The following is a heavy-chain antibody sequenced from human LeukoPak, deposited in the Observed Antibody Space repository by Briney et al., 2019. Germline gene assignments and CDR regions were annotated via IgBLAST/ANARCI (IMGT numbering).Heavy chain of an antibody. D-gene: IGHD2-15*01. CDR3: VKGAAYHLGDAFDI. J-gene: IGHJ3*02. V-gene: IGHV3-9*01. Sequence: HPGGSLRLSCAASGFTFSDYFMSWVRQAPGKGLEWVSGISWNSGTIGYADSVKGRFTISRDNAKNSLYLQMNSLRAEDTALYYCVKGAAYHLGDAFDIWGQGTMVTVSS. CDR1: GFTFSDYF. CDR2: ISWNSGTI.